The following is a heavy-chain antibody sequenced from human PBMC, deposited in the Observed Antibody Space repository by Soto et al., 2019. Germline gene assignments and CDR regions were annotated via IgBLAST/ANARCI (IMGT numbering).Heavy chain of an antibody. J-gene: IGHJ5*02. Sequence: SETLSLTCTFSGCSISSSSYYWGWIRQPPGKGLEWIGSIYYSGSTYYNPSLKSRVTISVDTSKNQFSLKLSSVTAADTAVYYCARHCRTLRSAYMNWFDPWGQGTLVTVSS. CDR2: IYYSGST. CDR3: ARHCRTLRSAYMNWFDP. D-gene: IGHD3-3*01. CDR1: GCSISSSSYY. V-gene: IGHV4-39*01.